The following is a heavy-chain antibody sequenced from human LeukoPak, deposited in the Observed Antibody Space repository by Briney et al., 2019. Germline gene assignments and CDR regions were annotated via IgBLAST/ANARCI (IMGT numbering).Heavy chain of an antibody. CDR1: GYTFTSYG. D-gene: IGHD3-22*01. CDR3: ARVGARSSGYCYLGAFDI. CDR2: ISAYNGNT. J-gene: IGHJ3*02. V-gene: IGHV1-18*01. Sequence: GASVKVSCKASGYTFTSYGISWVRQAPGQGLEWMGWISAYNGNTNYAQKLQGRVTMTTDTSTSTAYMELRSLRSDDTAVYYCARVGARSSGYCYLGAFDIWGQGTMVTVSS.